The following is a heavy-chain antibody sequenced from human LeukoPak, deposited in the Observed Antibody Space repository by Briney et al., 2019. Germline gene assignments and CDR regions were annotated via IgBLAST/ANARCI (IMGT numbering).Heavy chain of an antibody. CDR1: GGSISSSSYY. D-gene: IGHD3-10*01. Sequence: PSETLSLTCTVSGGSISSSSYYWSWIRQPAGKGLEWIGRVYSSGSTDYNPSLKSQLSISVDTSKIQFSLRLSSVTVADTAVYYCARTPLRGATFFTSYPNWFDTWGQGTLVTVSS. J-gene: IGHJ5*02. CDR2: VYSSGST. CDR3: ARTPLRGATFFTSYPNWFDT. V-gene: IGHV4-61*02.